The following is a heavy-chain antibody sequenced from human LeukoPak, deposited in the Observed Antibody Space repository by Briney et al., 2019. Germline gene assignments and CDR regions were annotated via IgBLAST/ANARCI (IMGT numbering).Heavy chain of an antibody. CDR1: GYSFSNYW. Sequence: GESLKISCKGSGYSFSNYWIAWVRRMPGKGLEWMGIIFPADSDTRYSPSLQGQVTISVDKSINTAYLQWSSLKASDSAMYYCARPPGVGATSVDSWGQGTLVTVSS. V-gene: IGHV5-51*01. D-gene: IGHD1-26*01. J-gene: IGHJ4*02. CDR3: ARPPGVGATSVDS. CDR2: IFPADSDT.